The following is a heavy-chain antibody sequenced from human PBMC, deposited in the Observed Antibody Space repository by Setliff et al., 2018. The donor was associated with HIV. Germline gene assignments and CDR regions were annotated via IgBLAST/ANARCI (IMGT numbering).Heavy chain of an antibody. CDR1: GGSISSSSFY. D-gene: IGHD6-19*01. J-gene: IGHJ6*04. CDR2: IYYNTRT. CDR3: ASPFGAVAGTMDV. V-gene: IGHV4-39*02. Sequence: SETLSLTCNVSGGSISSSSFYWAWLRQPPGKEPEWIASIYYNTRTYYNLSLRSRVTISVDTSKNLFSLKLTSVTAADTAVYYCASPFGAVAGTMDVWGKGTTVTVSS.